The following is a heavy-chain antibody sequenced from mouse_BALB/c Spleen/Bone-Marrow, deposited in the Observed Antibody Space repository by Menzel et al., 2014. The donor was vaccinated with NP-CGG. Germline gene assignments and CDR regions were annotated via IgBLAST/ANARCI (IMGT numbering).Heavy chain of an antibody. CDR1: GFNIKDTH. D-gene: IGHD4-1*01. CDR3: ARWGKLGRGYFDV. J-gene: IGHJ1*01. CDR2: IDPANGNT. Sequence: EVQLQESGAELVKPGASVKLSCTASGFNIKDTHMHWVKQRPEQGLEWIGRIDPANGNTKYDPKFQGKATITADTSSNTAYLQLSSLTSEDTAVYYCARWGKLGRGYFDVWGAGTTVTVPS. V-gene: IGHV14-3*02.